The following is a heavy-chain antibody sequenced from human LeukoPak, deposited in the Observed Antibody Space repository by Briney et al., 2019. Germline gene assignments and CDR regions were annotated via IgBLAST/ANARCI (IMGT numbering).Heavy chain of an antibody. CDR1: GDTISSSGYY. CDR2: IHYSGST. D-gene: IGHD6-19*01. Sequence: SETLSLTCTVSGDTISSSGYYWGWIRQPPGKGLEWIGNIHYSGSTNYNASLKSRVTISIDTSKNQFSLVLRSVTAADTAVYYCAKRGPGTGWSFDYWGQGTLITVSS. V-gene: IGHV4-39*01. CDR3: AKRGPGTGWSFDY. J-gene: IGHJ4*02.